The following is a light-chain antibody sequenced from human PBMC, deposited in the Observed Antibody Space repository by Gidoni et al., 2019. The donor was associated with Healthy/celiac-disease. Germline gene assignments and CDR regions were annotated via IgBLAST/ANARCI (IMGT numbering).Light chain of an antibody. Sequence: EIVLTQSQATLSLSSGESATLSCRASQSVSSYLAWYQQKPDQAPRLLIYDASNRATGIPARFSGSGSGTDFTLTISSLGPEDFAVYDCQQRSNWPPFTFXPXTKVDIK. CDR1: QSVSSY. J-gene: IGKJ3*01. CDR3: QQRSNWPPFT. CDR2: DAS. V-gene: IGKV3-11*01.